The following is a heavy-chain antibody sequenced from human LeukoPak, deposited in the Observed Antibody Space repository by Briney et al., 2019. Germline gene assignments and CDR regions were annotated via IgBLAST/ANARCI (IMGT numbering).Heavy chain of an antibody. CDR2: IIPIFGTA. CDR3: ARVGYPTINSNFDY. J-gene: IGHJ4*02. V-gene: IGHV1-69*05. D-gene: IGHD5-12*01. CDR1: GYTFTGYY. Sequence: GASVKVSCKASGYTFTGYYMHWVRQAPGQGLEWMGGIIPIFGTANYAQKFQGRVTITTDESTSTAYMELSSLRSEDTAVYYCARVGYPTINSNFDYWGQGTLVTVSS.